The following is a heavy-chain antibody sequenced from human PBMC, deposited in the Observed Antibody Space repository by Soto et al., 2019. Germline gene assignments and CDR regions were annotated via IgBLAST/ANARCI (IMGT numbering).Heavy chain of an antibody. V-gene: IGHV1-24*01. D-gene: IGHD2-2*01. CDR2: FDPEDGET. CDR1: GYTPTELS. J-gene: IGHJ4*02. Sequence: ASVKVSCKVSGYTPTELSMHWVRQAPGKGLEWKGSFDPEDGETIYAQKFQGRVTMTDDTSTDTAYMELSSLRSEDTAVYYCATGVAEYCSSTSCYVFDYWGQGTLVTVSS. CDR3: ATGVAEYCSSTSCYVFDY.